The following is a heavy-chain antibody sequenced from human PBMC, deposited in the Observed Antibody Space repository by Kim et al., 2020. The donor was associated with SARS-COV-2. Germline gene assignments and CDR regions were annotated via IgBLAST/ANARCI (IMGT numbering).Heavy chain of an antibody. CDR1: GVSISSSSYY. J-gene: IGHJ5*02. D-gene: IGHD2-15*01. CDR2: IYYSGST. V-gene: IGHV4-39*01. Sequence: SETLSLTCTVSGVSISSSSYYWGWIRQPPGKGLEWIGSIYYSGSTYYNPSLKSRVTISVDTSKNQFSLKLSSVTAADTAVYYCARFGYSWAMTTNWFDPWGQGTLVTVSS. CDR3: ARFGYSWAMTTNWFDP.